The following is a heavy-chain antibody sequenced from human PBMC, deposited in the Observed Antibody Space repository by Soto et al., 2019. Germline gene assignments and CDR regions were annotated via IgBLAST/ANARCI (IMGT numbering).Heavy chain of an antibody. CDR3: TTDPLRYCSGGSCYYRHFDY. CDR2: IKSKTDGGTT. D-gene: IGHD2-15*01. J-gene: IGHJ4*02. V-gene: IGHV3-15*01. Sequence: EVQLVESGGGLVKPGGSLRLSCAASGFTFNNAWMSWVRQAPGKGLEWVGRIKSKTDGGTTYYAAPVKGRFTISRDDSKNTLYLQINSLKTEDTAVYYCTTDPLRYCSGGSCYYRHFDYWGQGTLVTVSS. CDR1: GFTFNNAW.